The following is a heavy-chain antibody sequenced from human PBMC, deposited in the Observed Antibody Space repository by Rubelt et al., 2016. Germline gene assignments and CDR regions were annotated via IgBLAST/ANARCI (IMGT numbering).Heavy chain of an antibody. CDR3: ARDRGIAVAGYYYYYMDV. J-gene: IGHJ6*03. V-gene: IGHV3-53*04. Sequence: APGKGLEWVSVIYSGGSTYYADSVKGRFTISRHNSKNTLYLQMNSLRAEDTAVYYCARDRGIAVAGYYYYYMDVWGKGTTVTVSS. CDR2: IYSGGST. D-gene: IGHD6-19*01.